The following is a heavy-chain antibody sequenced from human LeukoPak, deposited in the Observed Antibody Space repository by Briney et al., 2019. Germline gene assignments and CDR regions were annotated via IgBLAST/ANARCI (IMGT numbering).Heavy chain of an antibody. CDR2: ISGSGGST. CDR3: AKDLNWNYRGLFD. J-gene: IGHJ4*02. CDR1: GFTFSSYS. Sequence: GGSLRLSCAASGFTFSSYSMNWVRQAPGKGLEWVSGISGSGGSTDYADSVKGRFTISRDNSKNTLYLQMNSLRAEDTAVYYCAKDLNWNYRGLFDWGQGTLVTVSS. D-gene: IGHD1-7*01. V-gene: IGHV3-23*01.